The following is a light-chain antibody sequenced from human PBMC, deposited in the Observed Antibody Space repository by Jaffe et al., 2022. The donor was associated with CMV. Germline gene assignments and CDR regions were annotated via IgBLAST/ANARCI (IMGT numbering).Light chain of an antibody. V-gene: IGKV1-39*01. J-gene: IGKJ2*01. CDR2: AAT. CDR1: QSISSS. CDR3: QQSYSTPPDT. Sequence: DVQMTQSPSSLSASVGDRVTITCRASQSISSSLNWYQQKPGEAPKLLIYAATNLQSGVPSRFSGRGSGTDFVLTINSLQPEDFATYYCQQSYSTPPDTFGQGTKLEIK.